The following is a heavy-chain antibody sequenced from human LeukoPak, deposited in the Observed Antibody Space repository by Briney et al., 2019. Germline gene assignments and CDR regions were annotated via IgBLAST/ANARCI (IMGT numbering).Heavy chain of an antibody. V-gene: IGHV3-23*01. J-gene: IGHJ6*03. CDR3: ARVFGWYMDV. D-gene: IGHD3-10*01. Sequence: GGSLRLSCVASGFTFNNYAMSWVRQAPGKGLEWVSAIPVNGGSTFYADSMKGRFTISRNNAKNSLYLQMNSLRAEDTAVYYCARVFGWYMDVWGKGTTVTVSS. CDR2: IPVNGGST. CDR1: GFTFNNYA.